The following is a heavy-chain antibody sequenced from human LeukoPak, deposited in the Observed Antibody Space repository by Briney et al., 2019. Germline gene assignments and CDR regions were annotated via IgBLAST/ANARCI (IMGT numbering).Heavy chain of an antibody. CDR3: ARGISRAVAGTAREESYYYYYMDV. J-gene: IGHJ6*03. D-gene: IGHD6-19*01. V-gene: IGHV4-34*01. CDR2: INHSGST. CDR1: GGSFSGYY. Sequence: SETLSLTCAVYGGSFSGYYWSWIRQPPGKGLEWIGEINHSGSTNYNPSLKSRVTISVDTSKNQFSLKLSSVTAADTAVYYCARGISRAVAGTAREESYYYYYMDVWGKGTTVTVSS.